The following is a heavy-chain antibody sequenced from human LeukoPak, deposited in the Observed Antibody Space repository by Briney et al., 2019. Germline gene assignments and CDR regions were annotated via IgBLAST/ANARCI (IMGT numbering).Heavy chain of an antibody. J-gene: IGHJ4*02. V-gene: IGHV3-30*03. CDR2: ISYDGSNK. CDR3: ARDRSPGNFDY. Sequence: GGSLRLSCAASGFTFSSYGMHWVRQAPGKGLEWVPLISYDGSNKYYADSVKGRFTISRDNSKNTLYLQMNSLRAEDTAVYYCARDRSPGNFDYWGQGTLVTVSS. D-gene: IGHD3-10*01. CDR1: GFTFSSYG.